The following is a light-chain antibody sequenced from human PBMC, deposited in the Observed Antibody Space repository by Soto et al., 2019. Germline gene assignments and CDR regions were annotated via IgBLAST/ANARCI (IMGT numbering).Light chain of an antibody. CDR3: QQYNVWPLT. Sequence: EIVMTQSPATLSVSPGERATLSCRASQSVSSNLAWYQQKPGQTPKLLIYVASTRATGIPARFSGSGSGKEFTLTISSLQSEDFAVYYCQQYNVWPLTFGGGNKVEF. CDR1: QSVSSN. J-gene: IGKJ4*01. V-gene: IGKV3-15*01. CDR2: VAS.